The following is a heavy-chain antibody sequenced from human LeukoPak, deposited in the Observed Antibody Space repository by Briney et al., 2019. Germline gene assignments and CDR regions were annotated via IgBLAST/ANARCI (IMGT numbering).Heavy chain of an antibody. Sequence: GGSLRLSCAASGFTFSSYVMSWVRQAPGKGLECASSIVGSGDKTYYADSVKGRFTISRDNSKNTLYLQMNSLRAEDTAVYYCASLYSSSWYYWGQGTLVTVSS. CDR2: IVGSGDKT. CDR3: ASLYSSSWYY. V-gene: IGHV3-23*01. CDR1: GFTFSSYV. D-gene: IGHD6-13*01. J-gene: IGHJ4*02.